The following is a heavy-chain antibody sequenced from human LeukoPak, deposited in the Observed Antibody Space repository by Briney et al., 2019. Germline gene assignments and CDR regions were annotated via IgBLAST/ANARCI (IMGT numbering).Heavy chain of an antibody. CDR1: GFTFSTYS. Sequence: GGSLRLSCAASGFTFSTYSMNWVRQAPGKGLEWVSSISSGSTYIYYADSVKGRFTISRDNAKNSLYLQMNSQRAEDTAVYYCASAPAAIDYWGQGTLVTVSS. D-gene: IGHD2-2*01. J-gene: IGHJ4*02. V-gene: IGHV3-21*01. CDR3: ASAPAAIDY. CDR2: ISSGSTYI.